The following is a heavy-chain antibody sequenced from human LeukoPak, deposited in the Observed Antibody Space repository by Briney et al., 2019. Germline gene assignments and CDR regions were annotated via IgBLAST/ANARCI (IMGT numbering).Heavy chain of an antibody. CDR1: GFTFSSYS. CDR2: ISSSSSYI. V-gene: IGHV3-21*01. Sequence: GSLRLSCAASGFTFSSYSMDWVRQAPGKGLEWVSSISSSSSYIYYADSVKGRFTISRDNAKHSLYLQMNSLRAEDTAVYYCASSAPSDIWGRGTMVTVSS. J-gene: IGHJ3*02. CDR3: ASSAPSDI.